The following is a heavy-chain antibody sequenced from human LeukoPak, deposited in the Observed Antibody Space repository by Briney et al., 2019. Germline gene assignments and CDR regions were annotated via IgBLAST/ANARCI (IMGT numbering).Heavy chain of an antibody. V-gene: IGHV3-48*01. CDR1: GFTFSSYS. CDR3: ARDLGGSEYYGMDV. CDR2: ISSSGSTI. D-gene: IGHD3-10*01. Sequence: GGSLRLSCAASGFTFSSYSMNWVRQAPGKGLEWVSYISSSGSTIYYADSVKGRFTISRDNAKNSLYLQMNSLGAEDTAVYYCARDLGGSEYYGMDVWGQGTTVTVSS. J-gene: IGHJ6*02.